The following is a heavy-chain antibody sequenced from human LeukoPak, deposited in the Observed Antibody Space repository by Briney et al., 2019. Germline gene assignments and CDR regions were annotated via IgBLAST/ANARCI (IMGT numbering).Heavy chain of an antibody. V-gene: IGHV4-59*01. D-gene: IGHD2-2*01. CDR2: IYYSGST. Sequence: NPSETLSLTCTVSGGSISSYYWSWIRQPPGKGLEWIGYIYYSGSTNYNPSLKSRVTISVDTSKNQFSLKLSSVTAADTAVYYCARAQYCSSTSCSRWYYYGMDVWGQGTTVTVSS. J-gene: IGHJ6*02. CDR3: ARAQYCSSTSCSRWYYYGMDV. CDR1: GGSISSYY.